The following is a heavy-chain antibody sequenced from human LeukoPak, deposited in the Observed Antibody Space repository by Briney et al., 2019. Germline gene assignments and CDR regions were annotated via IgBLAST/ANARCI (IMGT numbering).Heavy chain of an antibody. Sequence: PSVTLSLTCAVYGGSFSGYYWSWIRQPPGKGLEWIGEINHSGSTNYNPSLKSRVTISVDTSKNQFSLKLSSVTAADTAVYYCARGYYMDVWGKGTTVTVSS. CDR3: ARGYYMDV. CDR2: INHSGST. J-gene: IGHJ6*03. CDR1: GGSFSGYY. V-gene: IGHV4-34*01.